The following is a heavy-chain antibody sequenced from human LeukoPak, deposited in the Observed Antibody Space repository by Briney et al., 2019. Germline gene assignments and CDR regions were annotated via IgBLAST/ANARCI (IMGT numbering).Heavy chain of an antibody. CDR2: IIPILGIA. V-gene: IGHV1-69*04. D-gene: IGHD3-16*01. J-gene: IGHJ6*02. Sequence: SVKVSCKASGGTFSSYAISWVRQAPGQGLEWMGRIIPILGIANYAQKFQGRVTITADRSTSTAYMELSSLRSEDTAVYYCARRGLSASYYYYYYGMDVWGQGTTVTVSS. CDR3: ARRGLSASYYYYYYGMDV. CDR1: GGTFSSYA.